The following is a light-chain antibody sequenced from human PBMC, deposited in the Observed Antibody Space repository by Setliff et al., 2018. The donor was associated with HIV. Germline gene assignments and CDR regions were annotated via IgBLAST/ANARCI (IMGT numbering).Light chain of an antibody. CDR2: EVN. CDR3: SSYTSSSTYV. CDR1: SSDVGGYNY. J-gene: IGLJ1*01. V-gene: IGLV2-14*01. Sequence: QSALTQSASVSGSPGQSITISCTGSSSDVGGYNYVSWFQQYPGKAPKLMIYEVNNRPSGVSDRFSGSKSGNTASLTISGLQAEDEADYYCSSYTSSSTYVFGTGTKVT.